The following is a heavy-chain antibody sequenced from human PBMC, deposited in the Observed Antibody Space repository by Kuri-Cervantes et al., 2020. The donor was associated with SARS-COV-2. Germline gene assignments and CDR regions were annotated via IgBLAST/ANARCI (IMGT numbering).Heavy chain of an antibody. CDR3: ARGNYDSSGYYQRTYYYYYYMDV. CDR1: GFNFDDCA. J-gene: IGHJ6*03. CDR2: ISSSSSYI. D-gene: IGHD3-22*01. Sequence: GESLKISCAASGFNFDDCAIQWVRQPPGKGLEWVSSISSSSSYIYYADSVKGRFTISRDNAKNSLYLQMNSLRAEDTAVYYCARGNYDSSGYYQRTYYYYYYMDVWGKGTTVAVSS. V-gene: IGHV3-21*01.